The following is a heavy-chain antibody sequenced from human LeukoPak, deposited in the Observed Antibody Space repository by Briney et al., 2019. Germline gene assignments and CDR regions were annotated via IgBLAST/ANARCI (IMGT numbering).Heavy chain of an antibody. CDR3: ARGYCSGGSCYYFDL. V-gene: IGHV4-61*08. D-gene: IGHD2-15*01. CDR2: IYYTGST. Sequence: SETLSLTCTVSGGSISSGGYYWNWIRQPPGKGLEWIGFIYYTGSTNYNPSLKSRVTISLDTSKNQFSLRLNSVTAADTAVYYCARGYCSGGSCYYFDLWGRGTLVTVSS. CDR1: GGSISSGGYY. J-gene: IGHJ2*01.